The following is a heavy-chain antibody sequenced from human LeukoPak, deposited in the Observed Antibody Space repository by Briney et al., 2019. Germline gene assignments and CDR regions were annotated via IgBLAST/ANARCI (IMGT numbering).Heavy chain of an antibody. J-gene: IGHJ4*02. CDR3: ARDLPYYDILTGFDY. CDR1: GYTFTSYY. Sequence: ASVKVSCKASGYTFTSYYMHWVRQAPGQGLEWMGIINPSGGSTSYAQKFQGRVTMTRDTSTSTVYMELSSLRSEDTAVYYCARDLPYYDILTGFDYWGQGTLVTVSS. D-gene: IGHD3-9*01. V-gene: IGHV1-46*01. CDR2: INPSGGST.